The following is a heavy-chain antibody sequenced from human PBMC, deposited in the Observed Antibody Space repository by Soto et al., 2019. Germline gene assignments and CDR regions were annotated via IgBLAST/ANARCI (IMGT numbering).Heavy chain of an antibody. J-gene: IGHJ5*02. D-gene: IGHD2-2*01. CDR3: ARSEVPAAMGGWFDP. V-gene: IGHV1-18*01. CDR2: ISPYYDSI. Sequence: QVQLVQSGAEVKKPGASVKVSCKTAGFSLSSDGINWVRRAPGQALEWLGWISPYYDSINYAQKSHGRVTQNTDTSTSTAYMEMRSLRSDDTAVYYCARSEVPAAMGGWFDPCGQGTLVTVSS. CDR1: GFSLSSDG.